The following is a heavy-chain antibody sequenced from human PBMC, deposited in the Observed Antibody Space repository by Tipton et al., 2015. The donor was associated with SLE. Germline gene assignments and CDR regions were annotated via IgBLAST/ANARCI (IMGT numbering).Heavy chain of an antibody. CDR1: GFSVSSDYY. V-gene: IGHV4-38-2*02. CDR3: ARASPRIHAGWYSDL. J-gene: IGHJ2*01. CDR2: VYHTGGT. Sequence: GLVKPSETLSLTCTVSGFSVSSDYYWVWIRQSPGKGLEWIATVYHTGGTYYNPSLTNPVTISIDTPENQFSLKLSSLTAADTAVYYCARASPRIHAGWYSDLWGRGTLVTVSS. D-gene: IGHD2/OR15-2a*01.